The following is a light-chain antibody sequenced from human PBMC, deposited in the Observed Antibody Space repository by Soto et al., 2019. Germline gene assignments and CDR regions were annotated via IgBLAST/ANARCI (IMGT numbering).Light chain of an antibody. CDR1: QSVSSN. CDR3: QPYNHWPPDRT. V-gene: IGKV3-15*01. J-gene: IGKJ1*01. CDR2: GAS. Sequence: EIVMTQSPATLSVSPGERATLSCRASQSVSSNLAWYQQKPGQAPRLLIYGASTRATGIPARFSGSGSGTEFALTISSLQSEDFAFYFCQPYNHWPPDRTFGQGTKVEIK.